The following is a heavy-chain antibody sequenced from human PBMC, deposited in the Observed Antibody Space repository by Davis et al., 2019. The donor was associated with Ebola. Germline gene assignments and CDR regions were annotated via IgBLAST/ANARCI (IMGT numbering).Heavy chain of an antibody. D-gene: IGHD4-23*01. CDR2: ISGSGGST. J-gene: IGHJ6*02. CDR3: AKTDPSYGGNSDYYYYGMDV. V-gene: IGHV3-23*01. Sequence: GESLKISCAASGFTFSSYAMSWVRQAPGKGLEWVSAISGSGGSTYYAGSVKGRFTISRDNSKNTLYLQMNSLRAEDTAVYYCAKTDPSYGGNSDYYYYGMDVWGQGTTVTVSS. CDR1: GFTFSSYA.